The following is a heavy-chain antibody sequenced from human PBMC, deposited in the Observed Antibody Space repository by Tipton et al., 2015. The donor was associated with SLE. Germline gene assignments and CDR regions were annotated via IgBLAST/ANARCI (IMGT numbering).Heavy chain of an antibody. J-gene: IGHJ3*02. D-gene: IGHD3-22*01. CDR1: GFSFSGYY. V-gene: IGHV4-34*01. CDR2: INHSGST. CDR3: ARGVAYYYDSGAFDI. Sequence: TLSLTCTVSGFSFSGYYWSWIRQPPGKGLEWIGEINHSGSTNYNPSLKSRVTISIGTSKNQLSLKLTSVTAADTAVYYCARGVAYYYDSGAFDIWGQGTMVTVSS.